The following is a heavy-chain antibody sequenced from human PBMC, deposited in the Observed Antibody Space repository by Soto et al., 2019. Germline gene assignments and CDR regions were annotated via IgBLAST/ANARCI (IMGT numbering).Heavy chain of an antibody. J-gene: IGHJ4*02. CDR1: AFTFNNYA. D-gene: IGHD3-22*01. CDR3: AKSRYFDSSGDFYDY. Sequence: EVQLLESGGGLVQPGGSLSLSCVASAFTFNNYAMSWVRQAPGKGLEWVSGIGGSGRTTYYADSVKGRFTISRDNSNNTLFLQMNSLRAEHTAVYYCAKSRYFDSSGDFYDYWGQGTLVTVCS. V-gene: IGHV3-23*01. CDR2: IGGSGRTT.